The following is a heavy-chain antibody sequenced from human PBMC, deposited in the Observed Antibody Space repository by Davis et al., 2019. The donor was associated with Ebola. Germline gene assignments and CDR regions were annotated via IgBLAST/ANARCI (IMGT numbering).Heavy chain of an antibody. J-gene: IGHJ4*02. CDR1: GGSISGYY. Sequence: SETLSLTCTVSGGSISGYYWSWIRQPAGKGLEWIGRIYTTGSTNYNPSLKSRVTMSVDTSKNQFSLDLSSVTAADTAVYYCARERGVVAGPLDYWGQGTLVTVSS. D-gene: IGHD2-15*01. CDR3: ARERGVVAGPLDY. CDR2: IYTTGST. V-gene: IGHV4-4*07.